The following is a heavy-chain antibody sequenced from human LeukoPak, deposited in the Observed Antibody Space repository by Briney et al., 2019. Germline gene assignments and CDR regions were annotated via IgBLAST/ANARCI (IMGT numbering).Heavy chain of an antibody. CDR1: GSTFSDYY. J-gene: IGHJ6*03. Sequence: GGSLRLSCAASGSTFSDYYMSWIRQAPGKGLEWVSYISSSGTAIYYADSVRGRFAISRDNANNSLYLQMSSLRAEDTAVYYCARTIYGIFIYYMDVWGRGTTVTISS. CDR2: ISSSGTAI. V-gene: IGHV3-11*01. CDR3: ARTIYGIFIYYMDV. D-gene: IGHD3-9*01.